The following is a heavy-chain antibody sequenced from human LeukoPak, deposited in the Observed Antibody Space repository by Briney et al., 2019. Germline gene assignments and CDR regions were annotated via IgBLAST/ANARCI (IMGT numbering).Heavy chain of an antibody. CDR3: ARVVPAVNDAFDI. CDR1: GGSISSYY. J-gene: IGHJ3*02. V-gene: IGHV4-59*01. D-gene: IGHD2-2*01. Sequence: SETLSLTCTVSGGSISSYYWSWIRQPPGKGLEWIGYIYYSGSTNYNPSLKSRVTISVDTSKNQFSLKLSSVTAADTAVYYCARVVPAVNDAFDIWGQGTMVTVYS. CDR2: IYYSGST.